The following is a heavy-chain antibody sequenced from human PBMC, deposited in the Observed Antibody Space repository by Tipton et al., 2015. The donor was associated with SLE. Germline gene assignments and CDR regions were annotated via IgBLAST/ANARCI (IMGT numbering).Heavy chain of an antibody. J-gene: IGHJ4*02. CDR3: ARGLIVVVPAAIDY. V-gene: IGHV3-30*04. CDR2: ISYDGSNK. CDR1: GFTFSSYA. Sequence: QLVQSGGGVVQPGRSLRLSCAASGFTFSSYAMHWVRQAPGKGLEWVAVISYDGSNKYYADSVKGRFTISRDNSKNTLYLQMNSLRAEDTAVYYCARGLIVVVPAAIDYWGQGTLVTVSS. D-gene: IGHD2-2*01.